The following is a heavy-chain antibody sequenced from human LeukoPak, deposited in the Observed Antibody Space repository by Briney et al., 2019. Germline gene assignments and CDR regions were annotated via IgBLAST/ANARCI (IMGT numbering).Heavy chain of an antibody. Sequence: GASVKVSCKASGRSFNSHALSWVRQAPGQGLEWMGGIIPIFGALNYAQKFQDRVTITADESTNTVYMELSSLKSEDTAVYYCARGETLYDSVSRSYRYTSFDFWGQGTLVTVSS. V-gene: IGHV1-69*01. CDR1: GRSFNSHA. J-gene: IGHJ4*02. CDR2: IIPIFGAL. CDR3: ARGETLYDSVSRSYRYTSFDF. D-gene: IGHD3-16*02.